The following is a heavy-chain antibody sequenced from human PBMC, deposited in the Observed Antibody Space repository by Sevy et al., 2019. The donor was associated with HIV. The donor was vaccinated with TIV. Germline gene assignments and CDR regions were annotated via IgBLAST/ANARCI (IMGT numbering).Heavy chain of an antibody. V-gene: IGHV3-7*01. CDR3: EREGSSYGTYYNHYGLDV. D-gene: IGHD4-17*01. CDR1: GFTFNSYW. J-gene: IGHJ6*02. Sequence: GGSLRLSCSTSGFTFNSYWLTWVRQAPGKGLEWVANINEDGSEKNYVDSVKGRFTISRDNAQKSVFLQMRALRAADKGVYYCEREGSSYGTYYNHYGLDVWGQGTTVTVSS. CDR2: INEDGSEK.